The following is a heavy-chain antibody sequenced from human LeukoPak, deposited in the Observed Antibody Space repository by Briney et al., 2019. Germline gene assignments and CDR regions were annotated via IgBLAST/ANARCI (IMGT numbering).Heavy chain of an antibody. CDR2: IIPIFDTP. D-gene: IGHD1-26*01. J-gene: IGHJ4*02. CDR3: ATGTECGSYLINFDY. Sequence: SSVKVSCKTSGCTFSSYAISWVRQAPGQGLEWMGGIIPIFDTPNYAQKFQGRVTITTDESTSTAYMELSSLRSEDTAVYYCATGTECGSYLINFDYWGQGTLVAVSS. CDR1: GCTFSSYA. V-gene: IGHV1-69*05.